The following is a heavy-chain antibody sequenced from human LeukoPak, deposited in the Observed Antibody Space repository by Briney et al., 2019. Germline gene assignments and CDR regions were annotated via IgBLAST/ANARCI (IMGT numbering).Heavy chain of an antibody. Sequence: GGSQRLSCAASGFTFSSYGMHWVRQAPGKGLEWVAVIWYNGSNKYYADSVKGRFTISRDNSKNTLFLQVNSLRAEDTAVYYCAKVRTYFYHGLDVWGQGTTVTVSS. V-gene: IGHV3-33*06. D-gene: IGHD1-14*01. CDR2: IWYNGSNK. CDR1: GFTFSSYG. CDR3: AKVRTYFYHGLDV. J-gene: IGHJ6*02.